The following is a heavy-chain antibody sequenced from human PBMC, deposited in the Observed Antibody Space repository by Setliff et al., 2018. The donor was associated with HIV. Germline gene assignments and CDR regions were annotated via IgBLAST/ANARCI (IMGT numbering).Heavy chain of an antibody. CDR3: ARVPRQLLKGAAAYFDY. CDR1: GLSMSTTSYY. CDR2: IYYSGST. J-gene: IGHJ4*02. D-gene: IGHD5-18*01. V-gene: IGHV4-39*07. Sequence: PSETLSLTCAVSGLSMSTTSYYWGWIRQPPGKGLEWIGSIYYSGSTYYNPSLKSRVTISVDTSKNQFSLRLSSVTAADTAVYYCARVPRQLLKGAAAYFDYWGQGTLVTVSS.